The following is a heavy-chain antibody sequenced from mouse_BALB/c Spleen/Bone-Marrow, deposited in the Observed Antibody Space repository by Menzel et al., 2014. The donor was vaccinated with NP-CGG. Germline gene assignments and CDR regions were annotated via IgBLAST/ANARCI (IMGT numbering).Heavy chain of an antibody. J-gene: IGHJ2*01. Sequence: VKLMESGAELVRPGSSVKISCKASGYVFSSYWMIWVRQRPGQGLEWIGQIYPGDGDTNYNGKFKGKATLTADKSSSTAYMQLSSPTSEDSAVYFCARSGYGSNYDYWGQGTTHTVSS. V-gene: IGHV1-80*01. CDR3: ARSGYGSNYDY. D-gene: IGHD1-1*01. CDR2: IYPGDGDT. CDR1: GYVFSSYW.